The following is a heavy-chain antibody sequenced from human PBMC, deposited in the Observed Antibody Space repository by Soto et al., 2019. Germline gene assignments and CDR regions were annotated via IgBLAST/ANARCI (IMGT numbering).Heavy chain of an antibody. CDR1: GFTFSSYG. CDR2: ISYDGSNK. J-gene: IGHJ6*02. D-gene: IGHD2-2*01. V-gene: IGHV3-30*03. Sequence: GGSLRLSCAASGFTFSSYGMHWVRQAPGKGLEWVAVISYDGSNKYYADSVKGRFAISRDNSKNTLYLQMNSLRAEDTAVYYCARDPPLNCSSTSCYYYYGMDVWGQGTTVTVSS. CDR3: ARDPPLNCSSTSCYYYYGMDV.